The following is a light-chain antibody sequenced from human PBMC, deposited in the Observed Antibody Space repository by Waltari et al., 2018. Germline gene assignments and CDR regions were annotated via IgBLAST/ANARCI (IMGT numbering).Light chain of an antibody. J-gene: IGLJ1*01. Sequence: QSVLTQPPSASGTPGQRVTFSCSGSSSNIGSNHVYWYQQLPGMAPTLLIYRNDQRPSGVPDRFSGSKSGSSACLAISGLRSEDEADYYCGAWDDSLSGHYVFGTGTKVTVL. CDR1: SSNIGSNH. CDR2: RND. CDR3: GAWDDSLSGHYV. V-gene: IGLV1-47*01.